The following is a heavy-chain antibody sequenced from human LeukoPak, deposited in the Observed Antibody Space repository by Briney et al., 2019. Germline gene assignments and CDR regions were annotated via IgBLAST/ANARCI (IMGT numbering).Heavy chain of an antibody. J-gene: IGHJ1*01. Sequence: ASVKVSCKASGYTFTSYGISWVRQAPGRGLEWMGWISAYNGNTNYAQKLQGRVTMTTDTSTSTAYMELRSLRSDDTAVYYCARDLGYCSGGSCYSSWDFQHWGQGTLVTVSS. CDR1: GYTFTSYG. CDR2: ISAYNGNT. D-gene: IGHD2-15*01. CDR3: ARDLGYCSGGSCYSSWDFQH. V-gene: IGHV1-18*01.